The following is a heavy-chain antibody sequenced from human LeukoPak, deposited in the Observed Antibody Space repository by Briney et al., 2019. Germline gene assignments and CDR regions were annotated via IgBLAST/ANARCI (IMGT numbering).Heavy chain of an antibody. CDR2: IYPGDSDT. CDR1: GYNFTSYW. CDR3: ARLGLTLVRGVIIPDY. Sequence: GASLKISFKGSGYNFTSYWIGWVRQVPGKGLEWMGIIYPGDSDTRYSPSFQGQVTISADKSIITAYLQWNSLKASDTAMYYCARLGLTLVRGVIIPDYWGQGTLVTVSS. V-gene: IGHV5-51*01. J-gene: IGHJ4*02. D-gene: IGHD3-10*01.